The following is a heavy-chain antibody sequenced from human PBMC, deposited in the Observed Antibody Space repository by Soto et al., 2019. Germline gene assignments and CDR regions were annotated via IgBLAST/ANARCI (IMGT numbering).Heavy chain of an antibody. Sequence: QITLKESGPTLVKPTQTLTLTCTFSGFSLSTNGVGVGWFRQPPGKAPEWLALIYWDDDKRYNPYLKSRLTITKGTSKNQVVLILTNMDPVDTATYYCSHRDTSTWYPHWGQGTLVTVSS. CDR3: SHRDTSTWYPH. V-gene: IGHV2-5*02. CDR1: GFSLSTNGVG. CDR2: IYWDDDK. D-gene: IGHD6-13*01. J-gene: IGHJ1*01.